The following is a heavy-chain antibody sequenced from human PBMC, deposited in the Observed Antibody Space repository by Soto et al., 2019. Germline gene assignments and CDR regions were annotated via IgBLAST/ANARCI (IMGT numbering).Heavy chain of an antibody. CDR1: GYTFTSYD. Sequence: ASVKVSCKASGYTFTSYDINWVRQATGQGLEWMGWMNPNSGNTGYAQKFQGRVTMTRNTSISTAYMELSSLRSEDTAVYYCARLLAARPAFDIWGQGTMVTVSS. J-gene: IGHJ3*02. D-gene: IGHD6-6*01. CDR3: ARLLAARPAFDI. V-gene: IGHV1-8*02. CDR2: MNPNSGNT.